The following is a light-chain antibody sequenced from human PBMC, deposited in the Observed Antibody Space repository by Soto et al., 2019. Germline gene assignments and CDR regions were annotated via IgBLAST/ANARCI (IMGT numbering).Light chain of an antibody. CDR2: EVS. V-gene: IGLV2-8*01. J-gene: IGLJ1*01. CDR1: SSDVGAHNF. CDR3: SSYAGSNNYV. Sequence: QSAMTQPPSASGSPGQSVTISCTGTSSDVGAHNFVSWHQQHPGKAPQLMVYEVSKRPSGVPDRFSGSKSGNTASLTVSRLQAEDEADYYCSSYAGSNNYVFGTGTKVTVL.